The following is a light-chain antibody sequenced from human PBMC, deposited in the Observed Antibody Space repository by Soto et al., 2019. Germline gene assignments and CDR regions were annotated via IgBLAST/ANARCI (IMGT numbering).Light chain of an antibody. Sequence: DIQMTQSPSSVSASVGDRVTITCRASQDINSHLSWFQQKPGKAPKSLISDASSLQSGVPLNFSGSGSGTDFSLTISSLQPEDFATYYCQQYHSHPVTFGGGTKVEIK. CDR3: QQYHSHPVT. CDR1: QDINSH. J-gene: IGKJ4*01. V-gene: IGKV1-16*02. CDR2: DAS.